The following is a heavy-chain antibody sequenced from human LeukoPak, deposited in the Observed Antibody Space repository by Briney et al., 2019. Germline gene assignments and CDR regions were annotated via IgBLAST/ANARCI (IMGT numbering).Heavy chain of an antibody. V-gene: IGHV3-23*01. CDR3: AKASIPPSLRFLEWLPLYYFDY. D-gene: IGHD3-3*01. CDR2: ISGSGGNT. Sequence: HPGGSLRLSCAASGFTFSTYVVTWVRQAPGKGLEWVSGISGSGGNTYYADSVKGRFTISRDNSKNTLYLQMNSLRAEDTAVYYCAKASIPPSLRFLEWLPLYYFDYWGQGTLVTVSS. J-gene: IGHJ4*02. CDR1: GFTFSTYV.